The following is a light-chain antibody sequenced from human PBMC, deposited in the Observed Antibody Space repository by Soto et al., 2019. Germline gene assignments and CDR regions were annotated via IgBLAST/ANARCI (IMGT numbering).Light chain of an antibody. CDR1: QPISIY. J-gene: IGKJ1*01. CDR2: AAY. CDR3: QQSDKPPWT. Sequence: DIQMTQSPSTLSASVGDRVTITCRASQPISIYLNWYQRKPGKAPQVLIYAAYTLQSGVPSRFSGSGSGAEFTLTISGLQTEDVATYYCQQSDKPPWTFGQGTKVEIK. V-gene: IGKV1-39*01.